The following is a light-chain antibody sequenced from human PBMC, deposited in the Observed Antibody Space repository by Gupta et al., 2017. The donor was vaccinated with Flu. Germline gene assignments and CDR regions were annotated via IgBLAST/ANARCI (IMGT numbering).Light chain of an antibody. CDR3: ETWDSNLHFL. J-gene: IGLJ2*01. V-gene: IGLV4-60*03. Sequence: HGGSGVPDRFSGSRSGADRYLTITDLQSDDEADYYCETWDSNLHFLFGGGTKLTVV.